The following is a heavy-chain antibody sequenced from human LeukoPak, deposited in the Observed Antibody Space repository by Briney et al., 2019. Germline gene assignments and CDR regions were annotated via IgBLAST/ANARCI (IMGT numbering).Heavy chain of an antibody. CDR1: GFTFSSYS. J-gene: IGHJ6*04. CDR3: ARGDARRGLRLDDYGMDV. V-gene: IGHV3-21*01. Sequence: GGSLRLSCAASGFTFSSYSMNWVRQAPGKGLEWVSSISSSSSYVYYADSVKGRFTISRDNAKNSLYLQMNSLRAEDTAVYYCARGDARRGLRLDDYGMDVWGKGTTVTVSS. D-gene: IGHD3-16*01. CDR2: ISSSSSYV.